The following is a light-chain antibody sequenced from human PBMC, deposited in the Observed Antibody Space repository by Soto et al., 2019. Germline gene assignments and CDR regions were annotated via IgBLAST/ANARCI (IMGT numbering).Light chain of an antibody. CDR1: SSDVGGYNY. CDR3: CSYTCTRVV. J-gene: IGLJ2*01. V-gene: IGLV2-14*01. CDR2: DVS. Sequence: QSALTQPASVSGSPGQSITISCTGTSSDVGGYNYVSWYQQHPGKAPTLMIYDVSNRPSGVSNRFPGSKSGNMASLATAGLQAEDEADYYCCSYTCTRVVFCGGTKLTLL.